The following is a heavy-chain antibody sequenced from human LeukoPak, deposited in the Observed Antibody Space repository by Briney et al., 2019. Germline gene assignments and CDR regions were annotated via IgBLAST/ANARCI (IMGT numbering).Heavy chain of an antibody. D-gene: IGHD7-27*01. CDR2: IYTSGST. Sequence: SETLSLTCTVSGGSISSGSYYWSWIRQPAGKGLEWIGRIYTSGSTNYNPSLKSRVTISVDTSKNQFSLKLSSVTAADTAVYYCARVYKLGISNYFDYWGQGTLVTVSS. J-gene: IGHJ4*02. CDR1: GGSISSGSYY. CDR3: ARVYKLGISNYFDY. V-gene: IGHV4-61*02.